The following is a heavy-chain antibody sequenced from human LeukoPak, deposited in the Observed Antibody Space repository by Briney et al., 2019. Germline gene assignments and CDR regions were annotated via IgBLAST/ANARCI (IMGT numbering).Heavy chain of an antibody. Sequence: SETLSLTCAVYGGSFSGYYGSWIRQPPGKGLEWIGEINHSGSTNYNPSLKCRVTMSVDTSKNQFSLKLSSVTAADTAVYYCARDKRVAVAGTYIYYYYMDVWGNGTTVTISS. CDR1: GGSFSGYY. CDR2: INHSGST. CDR3: ARDKRVAVAGTYIYYYYMDV. D-gene: IGHD6-19*01. J-gene: IGHJ6*03. V-gene: IGHV4-34*01.